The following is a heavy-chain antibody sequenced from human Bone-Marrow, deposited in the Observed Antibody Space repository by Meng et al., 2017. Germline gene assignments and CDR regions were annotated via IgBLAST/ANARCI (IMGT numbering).Heavy chain of an antibody. CDR3: ARFTPFDY. V-gene: IGHV3-74*01. J-gene: IGHJ4*02. Sequence: EVHLVGAGGALVQPGGPLRLSCTASGFTFSSYWMHWVRQAPGKGPVWVSRINTDGSSTDYADSVKGRFTISRDNAKNTLYLQMNSLRAEDTAMYYCARFTPFDYWGQGTLVTVSS. CDR1: GFTFSSYW. CDR2: INTDGSST.